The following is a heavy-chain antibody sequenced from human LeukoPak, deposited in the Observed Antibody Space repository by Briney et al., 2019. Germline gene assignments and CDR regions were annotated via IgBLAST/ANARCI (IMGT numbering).Heavy chain of an antibody. CDR2: INAGNGNT. CDR3: AREGGIAAADLDY. Sequence: ASVKVSCKASGYTFTSYAMHWVRQAPGQRLEWMGWINAGNGNTKYSQKFQGRVTITRNTSISTAYMELSSLRSEDTAVYYCAREGGIAAADLDYWGQGTLVTVSS. J-gene: IGHJ4*02. D-gene: IGHD6-13*01. V-gene: IGHV1-3*01. CDR1: GYTFTSYA.